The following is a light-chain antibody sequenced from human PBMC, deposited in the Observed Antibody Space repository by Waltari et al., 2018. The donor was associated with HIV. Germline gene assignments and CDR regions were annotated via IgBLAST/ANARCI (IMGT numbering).Light chain of an antibody. V-gene: IGLV5-45*02. Sequence: AVLTQPSSPSASPGASASLTCALPNGIGVRAYRTYCYQQTPGSPHQYLLRDKSDSDKQKGSGVPSRCSGSKEASANAGILLISGLQSEDEADYYCMIWHSSAGVFGGGTKLTVL. CDR2: DKSDSDK. J-gene: IGLJ3*02. CDR1: NGIGVRAYR. CDR3: MIWHSSAGV.